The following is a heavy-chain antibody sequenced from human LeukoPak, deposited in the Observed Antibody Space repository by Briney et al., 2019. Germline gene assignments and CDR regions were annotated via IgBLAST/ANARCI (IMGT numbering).Heavy chain of an antibody. J-gene: IGHJ4*02. CDR2: IYHSGST. CDR1: GYSISSGYY. D-gene: IGHD2-2*01. V-gene: IGHV4-38-2*02. CDR3: ARDALNYCSSTSCYLYYFDY. Sequence: PSETLSLTCTVSGYSISSGYYWGWIRQPPGKGLEWIGSIYHSGSTYYNPSLKSRVTIPVDTSKNQFSLKLSSVTAADTAVYYCARDALNYCSSTSCYLYYFDYWGQGTLVTVSS.